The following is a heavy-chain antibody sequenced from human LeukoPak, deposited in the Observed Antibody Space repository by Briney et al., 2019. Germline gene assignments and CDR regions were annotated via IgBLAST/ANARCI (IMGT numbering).Heavy chain of an antibody. D-gene: IGHD3-22*01. V-gene: IGHV4-38-2*02. CDR3: ARGRDSRGYQFKGFDY. CDR2: IYHSGNT. Sequence: SETLSLTCTVSGYSISSGYYWGWIRQPPGKGLEWIGNIYHSGNTYYNPSLKSRVAISIDTSKNQFSLTLSSVTAADTAVYYCARGRDSRGYQFKGFDYWGQGTLVAVSS. J-gene: IGHJ4*02. CDR1: GYSISSGYY.